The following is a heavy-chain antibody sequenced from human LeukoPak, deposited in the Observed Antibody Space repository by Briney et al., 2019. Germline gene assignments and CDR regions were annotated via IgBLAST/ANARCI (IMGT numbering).Heavy chain of an antibody. CDR3: ARPPQASSGWSDPFDY. D-gene: IGHD6-19*01. CDR2: INPNSGGT. Sequence: ASVKVSCKASGYTFTGYYMHWVRQAPGQRLEWMGWINPNSGGTNYAQKFQGRVAMTRDTSISTAYMELSRLRSDDTAVYYCARPPQASSGWSDPFDYWGQGTLVTVSS. V-gene: IGHV1-2*02. CDR1: GYTFTGYY. J-gene: IGHJ4*02.